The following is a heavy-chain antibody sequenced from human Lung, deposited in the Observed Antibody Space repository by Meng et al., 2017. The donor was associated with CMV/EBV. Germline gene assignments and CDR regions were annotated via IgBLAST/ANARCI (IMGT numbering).Heavy chain of an antibody. Sequence: SVXVSXKASGGTFSSYSFSWVRQAPGQGLEWMGRIIPMFGLANYTQKFQGRVTISADKSTSIVSMELSSLRSEDTAVYYCARDQLLLGGFYYNGMNVWGLGNXVPCSS. V-gene: IGHV1-69*04. CDR2: IIPMFGLA. D-gene: IGHD3/OR15-3a*01. J-gene: IGHJ6*01. CDR1: GGTFSSYS. CDR3: ARDQLLLGGFYYNGMNV.